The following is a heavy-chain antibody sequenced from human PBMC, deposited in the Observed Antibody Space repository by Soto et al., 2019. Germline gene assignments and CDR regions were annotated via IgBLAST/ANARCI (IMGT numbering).Heavy chain of an antibody. J-gene: IGHJ2*01. Sequence: QVQLQESGPGLVKPSETLSLTCTVSGGSVSSGSYYWSWIRQPPGKGLEWIGYIYYSGSTNYNPSLKSRVTISVDTSKNQFSLKLSSVTAADTAVYYCAXXGDSSGYYGYWYFDLWGRGTLVTVSS. V-gene: IGHV4-61*01. CDR2: IYYSGST. D-gene: IGHD3-22*01. CDR3: AXXGDSSGYYGYWYFDL. CDR1: GGSVSSGSYY.